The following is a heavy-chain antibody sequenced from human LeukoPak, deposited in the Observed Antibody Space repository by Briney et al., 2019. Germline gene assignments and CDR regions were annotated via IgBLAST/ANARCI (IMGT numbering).Heavy chain of an antibody. V-gene: IGHV1-69*13. CDR3: ARDLLSVDNYDALDI. D-gene: IGHD5-12*01. J-gene: IGHJ3*02. CDR2: IVPMFGTD. Sequence: SVKVSCTASGATFGSHSISWVRQAPGQGLEWMGGIVPMFGTDVYAQRFQGRVTVTADESTTTAYMELISLTSEDTAMYYCARDLLSVDNYDALDIWGQGTMVTVSS. CDR1: GATFGSHS.